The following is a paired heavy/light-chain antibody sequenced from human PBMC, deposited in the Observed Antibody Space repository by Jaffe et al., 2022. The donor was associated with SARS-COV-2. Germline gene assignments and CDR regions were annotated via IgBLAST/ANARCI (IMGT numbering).Light chain of an antibody. V-gene: IGKV3-15*01. CDR2: GAS. CDR1: QSVSSN. CDR3: QQYNNWPPSLT. Sequence: EIVMTQSPATLSVSPGERATLSCRASQSVSSNLAWYQQKPGQAPRLLIYGASTRATGIPARFSGSGSGTEFTLTISSLQSEDFAVYYCQQYNNWPPSLTFGGGTKVEIK. J-gene: IGKJ4*01.
Heavy chain of an antibody. V-gene: IGHV4-4*07. Sequence: QVQLQESGPGLVKPSETLSLTCTVSGGSISSYYWSWIRQPAGKGLEWIGRIYTSGSTNYNPSLKSRVTMSVDTSKNQFSLKLSSVTAADTAVYYCARDTVVHNFDYWGQGTLVTVSS. D-gene: IGHD2-15*01. CDR2: IYTSGST. CDR3: ARDTVVHNFDY. J-gene: IGHJ4*02. CDR1: GGSISSYY.